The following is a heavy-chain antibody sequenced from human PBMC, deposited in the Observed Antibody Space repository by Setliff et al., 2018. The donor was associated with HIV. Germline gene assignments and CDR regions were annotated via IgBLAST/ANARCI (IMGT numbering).Heavy chain of an antibody. V-gene: IGHV3-74*01. Sequence: GGSPRLSCAASGFTFSRYWMHWVRQAPGQGLVWVSGINNDTTTTTYADSVKGRFSISRDNAKNTLYLQMNGLRGEDTAVYYCVMFSSSSGWGQGTQVTVSS. D-gene: IGHD6-6*01. CDR3: VMFSSSSG. J-gene: IGHJ4*02. CDR2: INNDTTTT. CDR1: GFTFSRYW.